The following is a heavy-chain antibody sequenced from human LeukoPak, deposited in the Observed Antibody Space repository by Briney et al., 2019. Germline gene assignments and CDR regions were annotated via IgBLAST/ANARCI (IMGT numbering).Heavy chain of an antibody. J-gene: IGHJ6*02. CDR1: GGTFSSYA. CDR2: IIPIPGIA. V-gene: IGHV1-69*04. CDR3: ASGPRYYYGMDV. Sequence: SVKVSCKASGGTFSSYAISWVRQAPGQGLEWMGRIIPIPGIANYAQKFQGRVTITADKSTSTAYMELSSLRSEDTAVYYCASGPRYYYGMDVWGQGTTVTVSS.